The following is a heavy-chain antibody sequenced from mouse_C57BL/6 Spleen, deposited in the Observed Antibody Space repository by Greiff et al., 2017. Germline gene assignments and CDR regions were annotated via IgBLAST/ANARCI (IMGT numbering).Heavy chain of an antibody. V-gene: IGHV1-26*01. CDR1: GYTFTDYY. CDR2: INPNNGGT. CDR3: APSYYGSSYGYWYCDV. Sequence: VQLQQSGPELVKPGASVKISCKASGYTFTDYYMNWVKQSHGKSLEWIGDINPNNGGTSYNQKFKGTATLTVDKSSSTAYMELRSLTAEDSAVYYCAPSYYGSSYGYWYCDVWGTGTTVTVSS. D-gene: IGHD1-1*01. J-gene: IGHJ1*03.